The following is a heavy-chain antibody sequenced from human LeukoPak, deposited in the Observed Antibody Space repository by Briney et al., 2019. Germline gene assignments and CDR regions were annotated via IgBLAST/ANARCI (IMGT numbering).Heavy chain of an antibody. D-gene: IGHD4-17*01. J-gene: IGHJ4*02. CDR3: ARDSTMTTVTTALDY. V-gene: IGHV3-23*01. CDR1: GFTFSSYA. CDR2: ISGSGGNT. Sequence: GGSLRLSCAASGFTFSSYAMSWVRQAPGKGLEWVSGISGSGGNTYYADSVKGRFTISRDNSKNALYLQMNSLRAEDTAVYYCARDSTMTTVTTALDYWGQGTLVTVSS.